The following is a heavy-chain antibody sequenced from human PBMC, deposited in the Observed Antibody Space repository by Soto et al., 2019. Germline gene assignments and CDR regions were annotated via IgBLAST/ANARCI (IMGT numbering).Heavy chain of an antibody. V-gene: IGHV5-51*01. Sequence: GESLKISCQASVYSFTTSWIGWVRQMPGKGLELMGIIYPGDSDTRYSPSFQGQVTISADKSIGTAYLQWSSLKTSDTAMSYCARREFSNHFWFDPWVQGTLVTASS. J-gene: IGHJ5*02. CDR1: VYSFTTSW. CDR2: IYPGDSDT. D-gene: IGHD4-4*01. CDR3: ARREFSNHFWFDP.